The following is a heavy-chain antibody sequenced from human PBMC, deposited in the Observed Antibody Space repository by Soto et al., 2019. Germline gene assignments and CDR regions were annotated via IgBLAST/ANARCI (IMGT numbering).Heavy chain of an antibody. Sequence: ASVKVSCKASGGTFGTSAISWVRQAPGQGLEWMGGIMPIFRTPDYAQKFQGRVTITADESTSTAYMELSGLRSDDTAVYYCARAGTGTTLIDTNWFDPWGKGILVTVAS. V-gene: IGHV1-69*13. CDR1: GGTFGTSA. D-gene: IGHD1-1*01. CDR3: ARAGTGTTLIDTNWFDP. CDR2: IMPIFRTP. J-gene: IGHJ5*02.